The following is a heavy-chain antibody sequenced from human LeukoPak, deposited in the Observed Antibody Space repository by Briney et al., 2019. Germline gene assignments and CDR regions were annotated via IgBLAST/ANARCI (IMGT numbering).Heavy chain of an antibody. J-gene: IGHJ4*02. D-gene: IGHD3-9*01. CDR2: ISDSSSYYI. Sequence: GGSLRLSCEASGFTFSDYYMSWIRQAPGKGLEWVSSISDSSSYYIYYADSVRGRFTLSRDNAKKTLYLQMNSLRAEDTAVYYCARDRTNLLAGYYFYWGQGTLVTVSS. V-gene: IGHV3-11*05. CDR1: GFTFSDYY. CDR3: ARDRTNLLAGYYFY.